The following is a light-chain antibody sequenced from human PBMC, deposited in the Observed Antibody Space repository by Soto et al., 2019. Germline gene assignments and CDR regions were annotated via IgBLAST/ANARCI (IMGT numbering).Light chain of an antibody. CDR3: QQYGNAPIT. CDR2: GAS. CDR1: QAVYSSL. Sequence: ETVLTHSPGTLSLSPGEVATLSCRATQAVYSSLLAWYQQKPGQAPRLLIYGASSRATGIPDRFSGSGSGTDFTPSISRLEVEDFAVYHCQQYGNAPITFGQGTRLEIK. J-gene: IGKJ5*01. V-gene: IGKV3-20*01.